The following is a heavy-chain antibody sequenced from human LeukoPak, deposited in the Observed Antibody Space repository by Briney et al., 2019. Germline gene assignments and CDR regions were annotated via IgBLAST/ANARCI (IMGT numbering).Heavy chain of an antibody. CDR1: GGSISSYY. V-gene: IGHV4-59*01. CDR3: ARVLHGSGSLYYYYYYIDV. D-gene: IGHD3-10*01. CDR2: IYYRGST. J-gene: IGHJ6*03. Sequence: PSETLSLTCTVSGGSISSYYWSWIRQPPGKGLEWIGYIYYRGSTKYNPSLKSRVTISVDKSKNQFSLKLSSVTAADTAVYYCARVLHGSGSLYYYYYYIDVWGKGTTVTISS.